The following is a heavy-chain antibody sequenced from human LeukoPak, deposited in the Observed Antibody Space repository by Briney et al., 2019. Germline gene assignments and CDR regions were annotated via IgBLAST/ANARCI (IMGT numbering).Heavy chain of an antibody. CDR1: GDSITSNTW. J-gene: IGHJ4*02. Sequence: PSGTLSLTCVVFGDSITSNTWWSWVRQPPGKGLEWIGEIYRSGSANYNPSLKGRVTISMDKSKNQVSLTLSSVTAADTATYFCARHSGYSFGDWGQGTLVTVSS. CDR2: IYRSGSA. V-gene: IGHV4-4*02. D-gene: IGHD5-12*01. CDR3: ARHSGYSFGD.